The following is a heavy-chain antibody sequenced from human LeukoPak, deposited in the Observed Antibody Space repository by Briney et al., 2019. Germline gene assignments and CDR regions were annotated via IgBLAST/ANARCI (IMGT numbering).Heavy chain of an antibody. CDR1: GFTFSNYW. Sequence: GGSLRLSCAASGFTFSNYWMNWVRQAPGKGLEWVANIKEDGSDKYYVDSVKGRFSISKDNAKNSLYLQMNSLRVEDTAVYYCVPLNWNPPGDFDRWGQGTLVTVSS. D-gene: IGHD1-20*01. CDR3: VPLNWNPPGDFDR. J-gene: IGHJ4*02. V-gene: IGHV3-7*01. CDR2: IKEDGSDK.